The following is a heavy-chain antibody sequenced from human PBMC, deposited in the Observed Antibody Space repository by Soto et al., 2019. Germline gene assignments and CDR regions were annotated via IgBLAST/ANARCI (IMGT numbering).Heavy chain of an antibody. J-gene: IGHJ4*02. Sequence: EVQLVESGGGLVQPGGSLRLSCAASGFTFSNYWMTWVRQAPGQGLEWVANIKEDGSEKHYVDSVKGRFTISRDNATNSLYLQMNSLRVEDTAVYFCSRDVVVGAKALNYWGQGALVTVSS. D-gene: IGHD2-15*01. CDR3: SRDVVVGAKALNY. V-gene: IGHV3-7*01. CDR1: GFTFSNYW. CDR2: IKEDGSEK.